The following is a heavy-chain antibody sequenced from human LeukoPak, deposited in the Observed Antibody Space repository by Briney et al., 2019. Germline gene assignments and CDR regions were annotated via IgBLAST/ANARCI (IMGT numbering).Heavy chain of an antibody. CDR2: IYSGGST. J-gene: IGHJ5*02. V-gene: IGHV3-66*04. CDR1: EFSVGSNY. D-gene: IGHD1-26*01. CDR3: ARPRIVGADWAGRAWFDP. Sequence: GGSLRLSCAASEFSVGSNYMTWVRQAPGKGLEWVSLIYSGGSTYYADSVKGRFTISRDNSKNTLYLQMNSLRAEDTAVYYCARPRIVGADWAGRAWFDPWGQGTLVTVSS.